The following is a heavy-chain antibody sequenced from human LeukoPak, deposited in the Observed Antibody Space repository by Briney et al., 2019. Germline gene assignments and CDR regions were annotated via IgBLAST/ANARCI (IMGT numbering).Heavy chain of an antibody. J-gene: IGHJ6*03. CDR1: GFPFSSYS. V-gene: IGHV3-21*01. Sequence: SGGSLRLSCAASGFPFSSYSMNWVRPAPRKGLEWVSSISSSSSYIYYADSAKGRFILSRDNAKNSLYPQMNSLRPEDTALYYCAKGEQYGYSCSYSMGVWGKGNTVTISS. D-gene: IGHD3-22*01. CDR3: AKGEQYGYSCSYSMGV. CDR2: ISSSSSYI.